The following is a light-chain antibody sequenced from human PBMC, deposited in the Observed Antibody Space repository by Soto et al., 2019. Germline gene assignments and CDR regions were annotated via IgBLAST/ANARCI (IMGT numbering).Light chain of an antibody. CDR3: SLYTSTSTWV. CDR1: SSDVSSYNR. CDR2: EVS. J-gene: IGLJ1*01. Sequence: QSALTQPPSVSGSPGQSVTISCTGTSSDVSSYNRVSWYQQPPGTAPKLMIYEVSNRPSGVPDRFSGSKSGNTASLTISGLQAEDEADYYCSLYTSTSTWVFGTGTKVTVL. V-gene: IGLV2-18*01.